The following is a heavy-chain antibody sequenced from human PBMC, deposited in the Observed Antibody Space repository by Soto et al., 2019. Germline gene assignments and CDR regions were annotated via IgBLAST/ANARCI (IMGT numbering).Heavy chain of an antibody. V-gene: IGHV3-48*01. J-gene: IGHJ4*02. CDR1: GFTFSSYG. D-gene: IGHD2-2*01. CDR3: ARDIVVVPAAADSDY. Sequence: PGGSLRLSCAASGFTFSSYGMHWVRQAPGKGLEWVAVISSNGSNIYYADSVKGRFTISRDNAKNSLYLQMNSLRAEDTAVYYCARDIVVVPAAADSDYWGQGTLVTVS. CDR2: ISSNGSNI.